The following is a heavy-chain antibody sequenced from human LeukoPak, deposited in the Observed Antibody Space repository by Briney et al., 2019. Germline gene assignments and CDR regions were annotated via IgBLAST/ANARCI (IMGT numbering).Heavy chain of an antibody. J-gene: IGHJ4*02. CDR2: MQYDGSVK. Sequence: GGSLRLSCAASGFTFSSYDMHWVRQAPGKGLEWVAFMQYDGSVKYYADSVKGRFTISRDNSKNTLYLQMDSLRADDTAVYFCARDPIRQQLYYFDYWGRGTLVTVSS. CDR1: GFTFSSYD. D-gene: IGHD6-13*01. V-gene: IGHV3-30*02. CDR3: ARDPIRQQLYYFDY.